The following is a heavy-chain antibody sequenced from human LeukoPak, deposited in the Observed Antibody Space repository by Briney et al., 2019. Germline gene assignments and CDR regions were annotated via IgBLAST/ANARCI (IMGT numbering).Heavy chain of an antibody. CDR3: ARTKQQLADYYYYYYMDV. Sequence: PSETLSLTCTVSGGSISSYYWSWIRQPPGKGLEWIGYIYYSGSTNYNPSLKSRVTISVDTSKNQFSLKLSSVTAADTAVYYCARTKQQLADYYYYYYMDVWGKGTTVTVSS. CDR2: IYYSGST. J-gene: IGHJ6*03. V-gene: IGHV4-59*01. D-gene: IGHD6-13*01. CDR1: GGSISSYY.